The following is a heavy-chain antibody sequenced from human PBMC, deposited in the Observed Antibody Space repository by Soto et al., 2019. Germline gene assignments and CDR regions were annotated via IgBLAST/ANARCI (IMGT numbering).Heavy chain of an antibody. CDR2: INGANGNT. J-gene: IGHJ6*02. CDR3: ARSDHYHGPGTPYYYFKGMDV. D-gene: IGHD3-10*01. V-gene: IGHV1-3*01. Sequence: GASVKVSCKASGYTLTNNAMHWMRQAPGQRLEWMGWINGANGNTKPSQKFQGRVAITRDTSASTVYMELSSLRSEDSAVYYCARSDHYHGPGTPYYYFKGMDVWGQGTTVTVSS. CDR1: GYTLTNNA.